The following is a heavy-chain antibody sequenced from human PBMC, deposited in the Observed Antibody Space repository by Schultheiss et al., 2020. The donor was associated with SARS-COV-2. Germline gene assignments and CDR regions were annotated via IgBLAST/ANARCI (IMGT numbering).Heavy chain of an antibody. CDR3: ARDSLHSDY. V-gene: IGHV3-21*01. CDR2: ISSTGSYI. J-gene: IGHJ4*02. D-gene: IGHD2-15*01. Sequence: GGSLRLSCAASGFTFSSYGMHWVRQAPGKGLEWVSSISSTGSYIYYADSVKGRFTISRDNAKNALYLQMNSLRAEDTAVYYCARDSLHSDYWGQGTLVTVSS. CDR1: GFTFSSYG.